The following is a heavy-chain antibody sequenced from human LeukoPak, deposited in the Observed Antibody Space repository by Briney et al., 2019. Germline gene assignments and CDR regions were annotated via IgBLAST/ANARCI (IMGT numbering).Heavy chain of an antibody. D-gene: IGHD1-26*01. Sequence: SETLSLTCTVSGGSISGFYWSWIRQPAGKGLEWIGRMTTSGSTHYNPSLRSRITMSLDTSTNQFSPKLSSVTAADTAVYYCARDESITWDPPFDYWGQGTLVTVSS. V-gene: IGHV4-4*07. CDR2: MTTSGST. CDR1: GGSISGFY. J-gene: IGHJ4*02. CDR3: ARDESITWDPPFDY.